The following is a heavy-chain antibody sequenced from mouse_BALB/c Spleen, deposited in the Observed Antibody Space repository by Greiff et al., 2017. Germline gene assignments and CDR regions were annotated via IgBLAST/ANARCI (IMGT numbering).Heavy chain of an antibody. V-gene: IGHV1S137*01. D-gene: IGHD2-3*01. CDR2: ISTYYGDA. Sequence: VQLQQSGAELVRPGVSVKISCKGSGYTFTDYAMHWVKQSHAKSLEWIGVISTYYGDASYNQKFKGKATMTVDKSSSTAYMELARLTSEDSAIYYCARRGDGYLYYYAMDYWGQGTSVTVSS. CDR1: GYTFTDYA. J-gene: IGHJ4*01. CDR3: ARRGDGYLYYYAMDY.